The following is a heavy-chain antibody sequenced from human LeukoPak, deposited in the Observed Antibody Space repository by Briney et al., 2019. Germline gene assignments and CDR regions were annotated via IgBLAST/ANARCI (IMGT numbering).Heavy chain of an antibody. D-gene: IGHD3-3*01. Sequence: PGGSLRLSCAASGFTFRSYWMHWVRQAPGKGLVWVSRTNSDGSSTSYADSVKGRFTSSRDNAKNTLDLQMNSLRAEDTAVYYCPRLSCIALRERLQCSRDASDISGQRTIVTASS. CDR2: TNSDGSST. J-gene: IGHJ3*02. CDR3: PRLSCIALRERLQCSRDASDI. V-gene: IGHV3-74*01. CDR1: GFTFRSYW.